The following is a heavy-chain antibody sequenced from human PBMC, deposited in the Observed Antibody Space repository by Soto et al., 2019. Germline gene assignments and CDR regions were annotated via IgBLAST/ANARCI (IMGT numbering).Heavy chain of an antibody. CDR1: GFTFSSYA. CDR3: AKDENYVFWSGSFV. D-gene: IGHD3-3*01. J-gene: IGHJ6*02. CDR2: ISGSGGST. V-gene: IGHV3-23*01. Sequence: GGSLRLSCAASGFTFSSYAMSWVRQAPGKGLEWVSAISGSGGSTYYADSVKGRFTISRDNSKNTLYLQMNSLRAEDTAVYYCAKDENYVFWSGSFVWGQGTTVTVSS.